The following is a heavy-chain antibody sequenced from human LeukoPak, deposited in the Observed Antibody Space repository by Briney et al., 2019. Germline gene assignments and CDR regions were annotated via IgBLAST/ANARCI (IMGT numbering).Heavy chain of an antibody. D-gene: IGHD6-19*01. J-gene: IGHJ4*02. CDR2: ISNSGTT. CDR1: GGSVSRYS. CDR3: ARQRAGNYFDY. V-gene: IGHV4-59*08. Sequence: KTSETLSLTCTVSGGSVSRYSWSWIRQPPGKGLEWIGYISNSGTTSYNPSLKRRVTTSSDTSKNQFSLRLSSVTAADTAVYYCARQRAGNYFDYWGQGTLVTVSS.